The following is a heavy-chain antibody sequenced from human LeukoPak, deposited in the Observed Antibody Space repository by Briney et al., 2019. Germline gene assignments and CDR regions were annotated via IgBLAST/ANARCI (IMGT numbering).Heavy chain of an antibody. Sequence: ASVKVSCKASGYTFTRYYMHWVRQAPGQGLEWMGIINPTGGATSYAQKFQGRVTMTRDTSTTTAYMELRSLRSDDTAVYYCARDTGGRPGTLMDVWGKGTTVTVSS. CDR1: GYTFTRYY. CDR2: INPTGGAT. V-gene: IGHV1-46*01. J-gene: IGHJ6*03. D-gene: IGHD3/OR15-3a*01. CDR3: ARDTGGRPGTLMDV.